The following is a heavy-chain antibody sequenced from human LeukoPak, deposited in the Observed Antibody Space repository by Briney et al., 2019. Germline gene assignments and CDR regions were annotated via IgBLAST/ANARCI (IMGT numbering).Heavy chain of an antibody. CDR2: IYYSRST. Sequence: SQTLSLTCTVSGGSISSGGYYWSWIRQHPGKGLEWIGYIYYSRSTYYNPSLKSRVTISVDTSKNQFSLKLSSVTAADTAVYYCARVKAGDEGANFDYWGQGTLVTVSS. V-gene: IGHV4-31*03. CDR3: ARVKAGDEGANFDY. CDR1: GGSISSGGYY. J-gene: IGHJ4*02. D-gene: IGHD4-17*01.